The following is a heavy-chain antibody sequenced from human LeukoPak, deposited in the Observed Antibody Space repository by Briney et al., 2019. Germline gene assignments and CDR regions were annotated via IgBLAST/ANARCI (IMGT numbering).Heavy chain of an antibody. CDR1: GGSFSGYY. CDR3: ARPRLRYFDWLPNSIFDY. V-gene: IGHV4-34*01. CDR2: IHHSGST. J-gene: IGHJ4*02. D-gene: IGHD3-9*01. Sequence: SETLSLTCAVYGGSFSGYYWSWIRQPPGKGLEWIGEIHHSGSTNYNPSLKSRVTISVDTSKNQFSLKLSSVTAADTAVYYCARPRLRYFDWLPNSIFDYWGQGTLVTVSS.